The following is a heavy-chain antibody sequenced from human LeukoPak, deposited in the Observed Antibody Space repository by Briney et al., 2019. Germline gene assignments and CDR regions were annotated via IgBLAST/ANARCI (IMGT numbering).Heavy chain of an antibody. Sequence: PSETLSLTCTVSGDSISGFYWSWIRQPPGKGLEWIGYIYYSGTTNYNPSLKSRRTISVDTSKNQFSLKLSSVTAADTAVYYCARATYCSGGSCYHGAGYYYMDVWGKGTTVTVSS. J-gene: IGHJ6*03. CDR3: ARATYCSGGSCYHGAGYYYMDV. V-gene: IGHV4-59*01. CDR2: IYYSGTT. D-gene: IGHD2-15*01. CDR1: GDSISGFY.